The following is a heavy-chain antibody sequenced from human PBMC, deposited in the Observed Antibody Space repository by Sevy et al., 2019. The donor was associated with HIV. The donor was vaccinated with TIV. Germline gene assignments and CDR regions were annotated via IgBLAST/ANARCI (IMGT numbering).Heavy chain of an antibody. CDR1: GFTFSNYA. D-gene: IGHD3-22*01. CDR3: AGALYDSSGSFDALDI. Sequence: GGSLRLSCVASGFTFSNYAMNWVRQAPGKGLGWVSTIFRGGDGTYYADSVKGRFTISRDNSKDTVYLQLSSLRADDTAVYYCAGALYDSSGSFDALDIWGQGTMVTVSS. V-gene: IGHV3-23*05. J-gene: IGHJ3*02. CDR2: IFRGGDGT.